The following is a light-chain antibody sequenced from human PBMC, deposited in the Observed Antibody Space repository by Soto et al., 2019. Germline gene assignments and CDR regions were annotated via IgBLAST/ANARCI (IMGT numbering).Light chain of an antibody. Sequence: DIQMTQSPSSVSASVGGRVIITCRASQDIRSFLAWYQQKPGKAPNLLIYAASHLRSGVHSRFSGSASGTHFTLTISSLQPEDSATYSSQQASGFPTFGQGTRLEIK. CDR3: QQASGFPT. CDR1: QDIRSF. V-gene: IGKV1-12*01. J-gene: IGKJ5*01. CDR2: AAS.